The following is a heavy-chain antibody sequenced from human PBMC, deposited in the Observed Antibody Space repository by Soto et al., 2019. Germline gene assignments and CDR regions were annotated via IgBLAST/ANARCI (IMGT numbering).Heavy chain of an antibody. V-gene: IGHV4-59*01. CDR1: GGSISSYY. D-gene: IGHD1-1*01. Sequence: PSETLSLTCTVSGGSISSYYWSWIRQPPGKGLEWIGYIYYSGSTNYNPSLKSRVTISVDTSKNQFSLKLRSVTAADTAVYYCARGPTGNSFDPWGQGTLVTVSS. CDR3: ARGPTGNSFDP. J-gene: IGHJ5*02. CDR2: IYYSGST.